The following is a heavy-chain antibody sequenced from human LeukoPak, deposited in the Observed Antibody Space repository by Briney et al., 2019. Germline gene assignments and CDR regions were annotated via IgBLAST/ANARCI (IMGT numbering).Heavy chain of an antibody. D-gene: IGHD3-9*01. Sequence: PGGSLRLSCAASGFTFDDYAMHWVRQAPGKGLEWVSGISWNSGSIGYADSVKGRFTISRDNAKNSLYLQMNSLRAEDMALYYCAKDMCYDILTGCPHDYWGRGTLVTVSS. CDR1: GFTFDDYA. CDR3: AKDMCYDILTGCPHDY. V-gene: IGHV3-9*03. CDR2: ISWNSGSI. J-gene: IGHJ4*02.